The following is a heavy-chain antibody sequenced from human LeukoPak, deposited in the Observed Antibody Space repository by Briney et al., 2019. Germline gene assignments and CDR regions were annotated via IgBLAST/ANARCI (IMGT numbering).Heavy chain of an antibody. Sequence: GGSLRLSCVASGFTFRSYWMSWVRQAPGKGLEWVSAISGSGGSTYYADSVKGRFTISRVNSKNTLYLQMNSLRAEDTAVYYCARDVYYDFWSGYYSLVYFDYWGQGTLVTVSS. J-gene: IGHJ4*02. CDR2: ISGSGGST. D-gene: IGHD3-3*01. CDR3: ARDVYYDFWSGYYSLVYFDY. V-gene: IGHV3-23*01. CDR1: GFTFRSYW.